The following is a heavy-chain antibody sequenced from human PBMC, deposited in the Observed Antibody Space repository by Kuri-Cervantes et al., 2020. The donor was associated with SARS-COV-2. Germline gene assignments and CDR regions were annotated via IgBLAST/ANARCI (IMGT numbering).Heavy chain of an antibody. Sequence: GGSLRLSCAASGFTFSDYYMSWIRQAPGKGLEWVSYISSSSSYTNYADSVKGRFTISRDNSKNTLYLQMNSLRAEDTAVYYCAKDGLAAAGLHYYYYYGMDVWGQGTTVTVSS. J-gene: IGHJ6*02. V-gene: IGHV3-11*05. D-gene: IGHD6-13*01. CDR3: AKDGLAAAGLHYYYYYGMDV. CDR2: ISSSSSYT. CDR1: GFTFSDYY.